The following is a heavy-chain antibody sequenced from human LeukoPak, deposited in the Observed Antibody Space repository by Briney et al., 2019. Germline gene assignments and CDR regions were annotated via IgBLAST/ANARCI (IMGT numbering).Heavy chain of an antibody. CDR1: GDSVSSINGA. Sequence: SPTLSLTLAFSGDSVSSINGAWNWIRQSPSRGLEWLGRTYYRSKWYTDYAASMKGRISINAATSKNQFSLKLNSVTPEDTAVYYCARDVGNSGWYSFDCGGQGTLVTVSS. J-gene: IGHJ4*02. D-gene: IGHD6-19*01. V-gene: IGHV6-1*01. CDR2: TYYRSKWYT. CDR3: ARDVGNSGWYSFDC.